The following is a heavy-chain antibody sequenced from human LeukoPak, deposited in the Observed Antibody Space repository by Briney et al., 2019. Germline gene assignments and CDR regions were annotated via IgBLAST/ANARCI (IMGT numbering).Heavy chain of an antibody. CDR1: GGSISSSNYY. V-gene: IGHV4-39*07. Sequence: SETLSLTCTVSGGSISSSNYYWGWIRQPPEKGLEWIGSVYYTGSTYSNPSLKSRVTISVDTSKNQFSLNLSSVTAADTAVYYCASVPRLYYDILTGYTNWFDPWGQGTLVTVSS. J-gene: IGHJ5*02. CDR2: VYYTGST. D-gene: IGHD3-9*01. CDR3: ASVPRLYYDILTGYTNWFDP.